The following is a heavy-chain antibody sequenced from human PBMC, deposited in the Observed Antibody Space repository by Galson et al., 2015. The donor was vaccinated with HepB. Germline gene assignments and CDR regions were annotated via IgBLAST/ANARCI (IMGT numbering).Heavy chain of an antibody. CDR1: VLTLPSYA. CDR2: ISYDGSNK. Sequence: CHRHPFADSVLTLPSYARHAVSEALGKGLEWVAVISYDGSNKYYADSVKGRFTISRNNSKNTLYLQVNSLRAEDTAVYYCARADLGYCSSTSCYTTEAWGQGTLVTVSS. J-gene: IGHJ5*02. V-gene: IGHV3-30-3*01. D-gene: IGHD2-2*02. CDR3: ARADLGYCSSTSCYTTEA.